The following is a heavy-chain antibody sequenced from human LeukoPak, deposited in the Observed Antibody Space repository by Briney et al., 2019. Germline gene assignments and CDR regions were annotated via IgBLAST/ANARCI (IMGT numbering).Heavy chain of an antibody. J-gene: IGHJ4*02. Sequence: ASVKVSCKASGYTFTGYYMHWVRQAPGQGLEWMGWINPNSGGTNYAQKFQGRVTMTRDTSISTAYMELSRLRSDDTAVYYCAKVTSTVTTPAYYFDYWGQGTLVTVSS. CDR1: GYTFTGYY. CDR2: INPNSGGT. V-gene: IGHV1-2*02. CDR3: AKVTSTVTTPAYYFDY. D-gene: IGHD4-17*01.